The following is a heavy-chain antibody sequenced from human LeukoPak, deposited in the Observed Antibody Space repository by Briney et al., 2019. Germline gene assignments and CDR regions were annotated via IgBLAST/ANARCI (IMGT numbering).Heavy chain of an antibody. J-gene: IGHJ5*02. Sequence: PGGSLRLSCAASGFTFSSYWMSWVRQAPGKGLEWVANIKQDGSEKYYVDSVKSRFTISRDNAKNSLYLQMNSLRAEDTAVYYCARDPPGDYRSGSYRWGQGTLVTVSS. CDR3: ARDPPGDYRSGSYR. V-gene: IGHV3-7*01. CDR1: GFTFSSYW. D-gene: IGHD1-26*01. CDR2: IKQDGSEK.